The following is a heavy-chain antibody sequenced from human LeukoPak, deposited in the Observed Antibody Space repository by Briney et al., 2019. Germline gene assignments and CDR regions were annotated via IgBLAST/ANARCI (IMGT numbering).Heavy chain of an antibody. CDR2: ISGSGGST. CDR3: AKFKGHYYYDSSGYCDN. Sequence: GGSLRLSCAASGFTFSSYAMSWVRQAPGKGLEWVSAISGSGGSTYYADSVKGRFSISRDNSNYTLHLQMNSLRAEDTAVFYCAKFKGHYYYDSSGYCDNWGQGTLVTVSS. D-gene: IGHD3-22*01. J-gene: IGHJ4*02. V-gene: IGHV3-23*01. CDR1: GFTFSSYA.